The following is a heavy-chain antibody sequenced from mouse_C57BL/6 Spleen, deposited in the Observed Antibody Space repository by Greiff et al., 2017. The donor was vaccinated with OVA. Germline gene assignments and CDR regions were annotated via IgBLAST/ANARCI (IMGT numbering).Heavy chain of an antibody. V-gene: IGHV1-39*01. CDR2: INPNYGTT. Sequence: EVQLQESGPELVQPGASVKISCKASGYSFTDYNMNWVKQSNGKSLEWIGVINPNYGTTSYNEKFKGKATLTVDQSSSTAYMQLNSLTSEDSAVDYCARRPLTGTHYYFDYWGQGTTLTVSS. J-gene: IGHJ2*01. CDR1: GYSFTDYN. CDR3: ARRPLTGTHYYFDY. D-gene: IGHD4-1*01.